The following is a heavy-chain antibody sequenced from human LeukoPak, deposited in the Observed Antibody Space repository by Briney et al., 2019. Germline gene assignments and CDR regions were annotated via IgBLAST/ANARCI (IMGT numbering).Heavy chain of an antibody. CDR3: ARDLSPWPIQRVYYFDY. CDR2: ISYDGSNK. Sequence: GGSLRLSCAASGFTFSSYAMHWVRQAPGKGLEGVSVISYDGSNKYYADSVKGRFTISRDNSKNTLYLQVNSLRAEDTAVYYCARDLSPWPIQRVYYFDYWGQGTLVTVSS. V-gene: IGHV3-30-3*01. J-gene: IGHJ4*02. D-gene: IGHD5-18*01. CDR1: GFTFSSYA.